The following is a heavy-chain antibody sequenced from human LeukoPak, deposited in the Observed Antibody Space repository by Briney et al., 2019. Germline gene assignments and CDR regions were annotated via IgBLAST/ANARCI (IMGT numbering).Heavy chain of an antibody. CDR1: GYTLTELS. Sequence: GALVKVSCKVSGYTLTELSMHWVRQAPGKGLEWMGGFDPEDGETIYAQKFQGRVTMTEDTSTDTAYMELSSLRSEDTAVYYCATADDYGDYGGYWGQGTLVTVSS. CDR3: ATADDYGDYGGY. D-gene: IGHD4-17*01. CDR2: FDPEDGET. J-gene: IGHJ4*02. V-gene: IGHV1-24*01.